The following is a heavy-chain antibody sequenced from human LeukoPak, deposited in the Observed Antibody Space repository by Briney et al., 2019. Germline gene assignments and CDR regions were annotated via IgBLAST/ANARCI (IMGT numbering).Heavy chain of an antibody. Sequence: PGGSLRLSCAASGFTFSSYWMSWVRQAPGKGLEWVANIKQDGSEKYYVDSVKGRFTISRDNSKNTLYLQMNSLRAEDTAVYYCASDSPVQLWHAFDIWGQGTMVTVSS. CDR3: ASDSPVQLWHAFDI. D-gene: IGHD5-18*01. CDR1: GFTFSSYW. V-gene: IGHV3-7*03. CDR2: IKQDGSEK. J-gene: IGHJ3*02.